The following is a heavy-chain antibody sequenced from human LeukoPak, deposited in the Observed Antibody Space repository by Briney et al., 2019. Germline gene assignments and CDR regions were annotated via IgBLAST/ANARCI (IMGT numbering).Heavy chain of an antibody. CDR1: GGSINNGGYY. CDR3: ARAADYDFWSGITLSFDY. CDR2: IYYSGSS. V-gene: IGHV4-31*03. D-gene: IGHD3-3*01. Sequence: SETLSLTCTVSGGSINNGGYYWSWIRQHPGKGLEWIGYIYYSGSSYYNPSLRSRVIISVDTSKNHFSLKLSSVTAADTAVYYCARAADYDFWSGITLSFDYWGQGTLVTVSS. J-gene: IGHJ4*02.